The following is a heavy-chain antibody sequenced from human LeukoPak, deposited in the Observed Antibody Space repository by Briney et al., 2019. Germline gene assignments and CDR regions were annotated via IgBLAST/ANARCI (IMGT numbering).Heavy chain of an antibody. D-gene: IGHD7-27*01. V-gene: IGHV3-30*02. CDR1: GFTFSAYG. J-gene: IGHJ4*02. CDR2: IAFDGSYT. Sequence: GGSLRLSCAASGFTFSAYGMHWVRQAPGKGLEWVAYIAFDGSYTYCADSVKGRFTISRDNSKNTLNLQMSSLRGEDTAVYFCAKDANWGCDYWGQGALATVSS. CDR3: AKDANWGCDY.